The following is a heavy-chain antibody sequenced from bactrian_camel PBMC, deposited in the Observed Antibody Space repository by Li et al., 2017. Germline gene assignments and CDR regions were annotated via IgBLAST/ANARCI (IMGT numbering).Heavy chain of an antibody. V-gene: IGHV3S6*01. CDR3: AADLPVFRPPSDGAYCPLAVPDFGY. CDR1: GSTVSKYC. J-gene: IGHJ6*01. D-gene: IGHD1*01. CDR2: RYMDDSNG. Sequence: HVQLVESGGGLVQPGGSLRLSCAASGSTVSKYCMAWFRRAPGKDREVVGVRYMDDSNGWTPDAVKGRFTVPYSNAKKTLYLQMDRLEPEDTALYFCAADLPVFRPPSDGAYCPLAVPDFGYSGQGTQVTVS.